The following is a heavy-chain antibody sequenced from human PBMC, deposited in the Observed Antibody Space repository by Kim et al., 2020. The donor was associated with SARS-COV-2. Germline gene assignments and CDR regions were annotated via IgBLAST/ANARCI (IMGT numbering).Heavy chain of an antibody. CDR3: AMDYGDYSPWFVY. J-gene: IGHJ4*02. V-gene: IGHV3-21*01. D-gene: IGHD4-17*01. Sequence: YGSSVTGRFAISRDNAKNSLCLQMNSLRAEDTAVYYCAMDYGDYSPWFVYWGQGTLVTVSS.